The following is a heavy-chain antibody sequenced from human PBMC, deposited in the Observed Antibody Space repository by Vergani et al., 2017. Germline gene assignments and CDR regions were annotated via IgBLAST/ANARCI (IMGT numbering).Heavy chain of an antibody. CDR2: IYPADSDT. J-gene: IGHJ4*02. CDR3: ARQGWFGELDY. CDR1: EYSFGNYW. V-gene: IGHV5-51*01. Sequence: EVELVQSEPEMRKPGESLKISCKGSEYSFGNYWIGWVRQMPGKGLEWMGIIYPADSDTRYSPSFQGQVTISADKSISTAFLQWDSLKASDTAMYYCARQGWFGELDYWGQGTLVTVSS. D-gene: IGHD3-10*01.